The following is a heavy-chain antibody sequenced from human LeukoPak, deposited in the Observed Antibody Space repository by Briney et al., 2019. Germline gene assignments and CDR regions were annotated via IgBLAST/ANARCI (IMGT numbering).Heavy chain of an antibody. CDR3: ARGITMIVVVTYYFDY. J-gene: IGHJ4*02. V-gene: IGHV4-34*01. CDR1: GGSFSGYY. Sequence: PSETLSLTCAVYGGSFSGYYWSWIRQPPGKGLEWIGEINHSGSTNYNPSLKSRVTISVDTSKNQFSLKLSSVTAADTAVYYCARGITMIVVVTYYFDYWGQGTVVTVSS. D-gene: IGHD3-22*01. CDR2: INHSGST.